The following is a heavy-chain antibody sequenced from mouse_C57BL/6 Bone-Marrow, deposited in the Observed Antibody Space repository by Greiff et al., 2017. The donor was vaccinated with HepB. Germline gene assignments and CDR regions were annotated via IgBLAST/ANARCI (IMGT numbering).Heavy chain of an antibody. Sequence: QVQLQQSGAELARPGASVKMSCKASGYTCTSYTMHWVKQRPGQGLEWIGYINPSSGYTKYNQKFKDKATLTADKSSSTAYMQLSSLTSEDSAVYYCAFYDYDYFDYWGQGTTLTVSS. CDR2: INPSSGYT. D-gene: IGHD2-4*01. CDR1: GYTCTSYT. J-gene: IGHJ2*01. V-gene: IGHV1-4*01. CDR3: AFYDYDYFDY.